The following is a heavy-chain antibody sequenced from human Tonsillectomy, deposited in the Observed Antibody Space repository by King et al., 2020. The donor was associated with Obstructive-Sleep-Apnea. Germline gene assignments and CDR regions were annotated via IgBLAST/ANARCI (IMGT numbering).Heavy chain of an antibody. V-gene: IGHV4-59*01. Sequence: VQLQESGPGLVKPSETLSLTCTVSGGSIISYSWTWIRQPPGKGLEWIGHVYYSGSTNYKPSLKSPVTISAETSKNQFSLKLSSVTAADTGVYYCARGTGWYGVDVWGQGTTVTVSS. CDR3: ARGTGWYGVDV. CDR1: GGSIISYS. CDR2: VYYSGST. D-gene: IGHD6-19*01. J-gene: IGHJ6*02.